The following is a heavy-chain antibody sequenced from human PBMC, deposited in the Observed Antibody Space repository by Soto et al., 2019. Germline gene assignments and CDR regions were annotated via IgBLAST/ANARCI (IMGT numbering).Heavy chain of an antibody. CDR1: GGSVSSGSYY. Sequence: SSETLSLTCTVSGGSVSSGSYYWSWIRQPPGKGLEWIGYIYYSGSTNYNPSLKSRVTISVDTSKNQFSLKLSSVTAADTAVYYCARGSGWLPPFDYWGQGTLVTV. D-gene: IGHD6-19*01. CDR2: IYYSGST. J-gene: IGHJ4*02. CDR3: ARGSGWLPPFDY. V-gene: IGHV4-61*01.